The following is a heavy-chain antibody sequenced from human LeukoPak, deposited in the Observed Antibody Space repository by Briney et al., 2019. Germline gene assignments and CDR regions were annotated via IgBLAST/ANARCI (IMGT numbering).Heavy chain of an antibody. V-gene: IGHV4-59*08. CDR1: GGSISSYY. Sequence: SGTLSLTCIVSGGSISSYYWSWIRQPPGKGLEWIGYIYYSGSTNYNPSLKSRVTISVDTSKNQFSLKLSSVTAADTAVYYCARHIGAFYFDYWGQGTLVTVSS. J-gene: IGHJ4*02. CDR2: IYYSGST. D-gene: IGHD5-12*01. CDR3: ARHIGAFYFDY.